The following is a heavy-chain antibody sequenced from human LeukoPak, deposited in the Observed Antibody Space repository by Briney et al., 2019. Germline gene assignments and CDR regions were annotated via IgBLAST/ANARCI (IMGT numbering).Heavy chain of an antibody. CDR3: ARKGPNFDWLFSNWFDP. CDR2: INHSGST. D-gene: IGHD3-9*01. Sequence: SETLSLTCAVYVGSFSGYYWSWIRQPPGKGLEWIGEINHSGSTNYNPSLKSRVTISVDTSKNQFSLKLSSVTAADTAVYYCARKGPNFDWLFSNWFDPWGQGTLVTVSS. J-gene: IGHJ5*02. V-gene: IGHV4-34*01. CDR1: VGSFSGYY.